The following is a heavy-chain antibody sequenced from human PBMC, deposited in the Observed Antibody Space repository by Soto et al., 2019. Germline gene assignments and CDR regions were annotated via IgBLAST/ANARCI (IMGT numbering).Heavy chain of an antibody. CDR2: ISAYDGNT. Sequence: ASVKVSCKASGYTFTSYGISWVRQAPGQGLEWMGWISAYDGNTNYAQKLQGRVTMTTDTSTSTAYMELRSLRSDDTAVYYCARDSIVVVPAAIPHYYGMDVWGQGTTVTVSS. J-gene: IGHJ6*02. CDR1: GYTFTSYG. CDR3: ARDSIVVVPAAIPHYYGMDV. V-gene: IGHV1-18*04. D-gene: IGHD2-2*01.